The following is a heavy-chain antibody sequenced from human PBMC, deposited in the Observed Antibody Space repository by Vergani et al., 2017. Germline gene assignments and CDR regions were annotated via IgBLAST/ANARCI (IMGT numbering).Heavy chain of an antibody. CDR2: IYHSGGA. Sequence: QLHLQESGPGLVKPSETLCLTCTVSGGSITRSSYYWGWIRQPPGEGLEWIGNIYHSGGAYYNPSLKGRVTISVDTSKNQFSLEVTSVTAADTAIYFCSRTESFILRYFHWALWVQGTLVTVSS. J-gene: IGHJ4*02. CDR1: GGSITRSSYY. V-gene: IGHV4-39*01. CDR3: SRTESFILRYFHWAL. D-gene: IGHD3-9*01.